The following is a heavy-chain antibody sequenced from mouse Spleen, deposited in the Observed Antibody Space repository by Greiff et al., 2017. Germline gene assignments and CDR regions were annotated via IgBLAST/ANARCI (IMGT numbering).Heavy chain of an antibody. CDR2: ISSGGGNT. CDR3: ARHLLDY. J-gene: IGHJ2*01. CDR1: GFTFSSYA. V-gene: IGHV5-9*04. Sequence: EVKLVESGGGLVKLGGSLKLSCAASGFTFSSYAMSWVRQTPEKRLEWVATISSGGGNTYYPDSVKGRFTISRDNAKNTLYLQMNSLKSEDTAMYYCARHLLDYWGQGTTLTVSS. D-gene: IGHD2-1*01.